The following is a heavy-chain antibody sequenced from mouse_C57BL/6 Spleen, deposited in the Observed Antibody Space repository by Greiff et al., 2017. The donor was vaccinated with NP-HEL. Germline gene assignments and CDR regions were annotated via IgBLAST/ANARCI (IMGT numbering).Heavy chain of an antibody. CDR3: GRESYSLHDY. Sequence: VQLQQSVAELVRPGDSVKLSCTASGFTIKNTYMHWVKQRPEQGLEWIGRIDPANGNTKYAPKVQGQATIPADTSSNTAYLQLSSLTSEDTAIYYCGRESYSLHDYWGQGTTLTVSS. CDR1: GFTIKNTY. J-gene: IGHJ2*01. CDR2: IDPANGNT. V-gene: IGHV14-3*01. D-gene: IGHD2-12*01.